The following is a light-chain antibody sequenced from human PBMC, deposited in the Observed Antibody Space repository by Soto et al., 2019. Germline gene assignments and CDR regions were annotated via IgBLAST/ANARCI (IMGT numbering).Light chain of an antibody. CDR3: MQALQTPYT. CDR1: QSLLHSNGRTY. J-gene: IGKJ2*01. Sequence: DIVMTQSPLSLPVTPGEPASMSCRSSQSLLHSNGRTYLDWYLQKPGQSPQLLIHWSSYRASGVPDRFSGSGSGTGFTLKISRVEAEDVGVYYCMQALQTPYTFGRGTKLEIK. CDR2: WSS. V-gene: IGKV2-28*01.